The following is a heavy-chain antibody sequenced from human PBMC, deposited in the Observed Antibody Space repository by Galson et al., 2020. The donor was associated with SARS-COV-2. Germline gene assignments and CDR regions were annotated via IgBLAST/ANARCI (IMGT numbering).Heavy chain of an antibody. CDR1: GFTFSGSA. CDR2: IRSKANSYAP. V-gene: IGHV3-73*01. J-gene: IGHJ2*01. Sequence: WGSLRLSCAGSGFTFSGSAMHWVRQASGKGLEWVGLIRSKANSYAPAYAASVKGRFTISRDDSKNTAYLQMNSLKTEDTAVYYCTRNVVGATIGGYFDLWGRGTLVTVSS. D-gene: IGHD1-26*01. CDR3: TRNVVGATIGGYFDL.